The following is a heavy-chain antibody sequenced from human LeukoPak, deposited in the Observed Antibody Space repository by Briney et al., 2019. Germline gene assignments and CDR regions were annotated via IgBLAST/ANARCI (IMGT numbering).Heavy chain of an antibody. V-gene: IGHV4-34*01. CDR3: ARPPGSYYS. CDR1: GGSFSGYY. J-gene: IGHJ4*02. CDR2: INHSGST. Sequence: PSETLSLTCAVYGGSFSGYYWSWIRQPPGKGLEWIGEINHSGSTNYNPSLKSRVTISVDTSKNQFSLKLSSVTAADTAVYYCARPPGSYYSWGQGTLVTVSS. D-gene: IGHD1-26*01.